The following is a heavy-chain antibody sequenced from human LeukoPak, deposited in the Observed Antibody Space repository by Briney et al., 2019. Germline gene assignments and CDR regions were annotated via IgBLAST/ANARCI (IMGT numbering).Heavy chain of an antibody. V-gene: IGHV4-59*08. CDR2: IYYSGST. CDR1: HGSISNYY. D-gene: IGHD4-23*01. Sequence: SETLSLTCTVSHGSISNYYWSWIRQTTGKGLEWIGVIYYSGSTHYNPSLKSRVAMSVHTSKNQISLKRSSVTASDTAGYYCARRGAVYGGNDFDYWGQGILVTVSS. CDR3: ARRGAVYGGNDFDY. J-gene: IGHJ4*02.